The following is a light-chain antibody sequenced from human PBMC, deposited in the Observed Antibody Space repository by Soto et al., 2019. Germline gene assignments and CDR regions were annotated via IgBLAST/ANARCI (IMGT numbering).Light chain of an antibody. Sequence: EIRMTQCPSSLSASVGDRVTITCRASQGISNYIAWYQQKPGKVPKLLIYAAATLQSGVPSRFSGSGSGTDFTLTISSLQPEDVATYYCQKYNSAPRTFGQGTKVEIK. CDR1: QGISNY. J-gene: IGKJ1*01. CDR2: AAA. V-gene: IGKV1-27*01. CDR3: QKYNSAPRT.